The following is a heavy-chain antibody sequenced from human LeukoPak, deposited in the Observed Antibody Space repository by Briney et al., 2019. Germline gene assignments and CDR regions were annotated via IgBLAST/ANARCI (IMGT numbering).Heavy chain of an antibody. J-gene: IGHJ4*02. D-gene: IGHD3-22*01. CDR1: GYTFTGYY. Sequence: ASVKVSCKASGYTFTGYYMHWVRQAPGQGLEWMGWINPNSGGTNYARKFQGRVTMTRDTSISTAYMELSRLKSDDTAVYDCARFKGEFYYDSSGYSEFDYWGQGTLVTVSS. V-gene: IGHV1-2*02. CDR2: INPNSGGT. CDR3: ARFKGEFYYDSSGYSEFDY.